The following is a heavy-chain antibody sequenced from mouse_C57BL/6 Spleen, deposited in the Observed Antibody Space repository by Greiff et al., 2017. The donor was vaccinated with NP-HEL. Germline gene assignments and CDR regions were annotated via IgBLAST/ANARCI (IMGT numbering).Heavy chain of an antibody. CDR2: IYPRSGNT. CDR3: ARDSSGYDYYAMDY. CDR1: GYTFTSYG. Sequence: VHLVESGAELARPGASVKLSCKASGYTFTSYGISWVKQRTGQGLEWIGEIYPRSGNTYYNEKFKGKATLTADKSSSTAYMELRSLTSEDSAVYFCARDSSGYDYYAMDYWGQGTSVTVSS. V-gene: IGHV1-81*01. D-gene: IGHD3-2*02. J-gene: IGHJ4*01.